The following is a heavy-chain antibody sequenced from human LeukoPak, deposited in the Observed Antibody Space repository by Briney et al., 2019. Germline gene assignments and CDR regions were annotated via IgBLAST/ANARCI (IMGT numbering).Heavy chain of an antibody. CDR2: IYYTGNT. J-gene: IGHJ4*02. V-gene: IGHV4-59*08. Sequence: SETLSLTCTVSGVSISNHYSSWIRQPPGKGLEWIGYIYYTGNTNYNPSLKSRVTVSFDTSKNQFSLNLSSVTAADTAVYYCARVGHIAAAGTYDYWGQGTLVTVSS. D-gene: IGHD6-13*01. CDR3: ARVGHIAAAGTYDY. CDR1: GVSISNHY.